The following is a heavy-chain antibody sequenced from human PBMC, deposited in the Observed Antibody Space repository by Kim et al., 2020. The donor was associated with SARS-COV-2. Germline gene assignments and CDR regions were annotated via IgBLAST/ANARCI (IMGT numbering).Heavy chain of an antibody. V-gene: IGHV5-51*01. CDR1: GYSFTSYW. Sequence: GESLKISCKGSGYSFTSYWIGWVRQMPGKGLEWMGIIYPGDSDTRYSPSFQGQVTISADKSISTAYLQWSSLKASDTAMYYCARQAPYDYVWGSYRYDFDYWGQGTLVTVSS. CDR3: ARQAPYDYVWGSYRYDFDY. D-gene: IGHD3-16*02. J-gene: IGHJ4*02. CDR2: IYPGDSDT.